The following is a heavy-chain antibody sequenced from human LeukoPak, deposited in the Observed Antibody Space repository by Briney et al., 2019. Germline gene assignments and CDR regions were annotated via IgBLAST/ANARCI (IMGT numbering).Heavy chain of an antibody. CDR3: AKEVVPVISQHYFDY. D-gene: IGHD3-22*01. Sequence: GGTLRLSCAASGFTFSSYGMSWVRQAPGKGLEWVSGISGSGGSTYYADSVKGRFTITRDNSKKTLYMRLNSLRAEDTAVYYCAKEVVPVISQHYFDYWGQGTLVTVS. CDR2: ISGSGGST. V-gene: IGHV3-23*01. CDR1: GFTFSSYG. J-gene: IGHJ4*02.